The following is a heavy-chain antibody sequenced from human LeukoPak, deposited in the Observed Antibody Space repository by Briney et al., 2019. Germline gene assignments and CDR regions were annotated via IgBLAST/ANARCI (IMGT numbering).Heavy chain of an antibody. Sequence: LSGGSLRLSCAASAFTFNNYAMSWVRQAPGKGLEWVSGISTTGGSTYYADSVKGRFTISRDNSNNTLSLQMNSLRGEDTAIYYCAKDWTTVVSPKGYYFDSWGQGNLVIVSS. CDR1: AFTFNNYA. CDR3: AKDWTTVVSPKGYYFDS. V-gene: IGHV3-23*01. J-gene: IGHJ4*02. D-gene: IGHD4-23*01. CDR2: ISTTGGST.